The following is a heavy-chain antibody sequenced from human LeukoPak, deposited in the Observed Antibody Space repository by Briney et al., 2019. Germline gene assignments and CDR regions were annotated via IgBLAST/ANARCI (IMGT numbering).Heavy chain of an antibody. CDR3: AYQPDGADNTRYYYYYMDV. V-gene: IGHV1-69*06. CDR1: GGTFSSYA. D-gene: IGHD1-14*01. J-gene: IGHJ6*03. CDR2: IIPIFGTA. Sequence: GASVKVSCKASGGTFSSYAISWVRQAPGQGLEWMGGIIPIFGTANYAQKFQGRVTITADKSTSTAYMELSSLRSEDTAVYYCAYQPDGADNTRYYYYYMDVWGKGTTVTVSS.